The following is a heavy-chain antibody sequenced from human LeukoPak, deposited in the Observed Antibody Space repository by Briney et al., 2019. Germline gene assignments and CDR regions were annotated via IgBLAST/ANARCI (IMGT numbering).Heavy chain of an antibody. CDR3: DY. CDR1: GYTVTGHY. Sequence: ASVKVSCKASGYTVTGHYLHWVRQAPGQGLEWMGWTNPNSGGTKYAQQFQGRVTMTRDTSINTAFMELNSLTSDDTAIYHMDYWGQGTLVTVSS. V-gene: IGHV1-2*02. J-gene: IGHJ4*02. CDR2: TNPNSGGT.